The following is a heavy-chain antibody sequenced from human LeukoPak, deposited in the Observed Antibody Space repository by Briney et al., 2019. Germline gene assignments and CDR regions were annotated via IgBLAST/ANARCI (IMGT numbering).Heavy chain of an antibody. CDR3: ARRPAIYPTADIYDSGPADY. Sequence: GESLKISCKGSGYSFTSYWIGWVRQMPGKGLEWMGIIYPGDSDTRYSPSFQGQVTISADKSISTAYLQWSSLKASDTAMYYCARRPAIYPTADIYDSGPADYWGQGTLVTVSS. CDR1: GYSFTSYW. CDR2: IYPGDSDT. J-gene: IGHJ4*02. D-gene: IGHD3-22*01. V-gene: IGHV5-51*01.